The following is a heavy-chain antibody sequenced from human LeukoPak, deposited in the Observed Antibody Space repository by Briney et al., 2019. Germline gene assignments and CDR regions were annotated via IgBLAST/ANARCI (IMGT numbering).Heavy chain of an antibody. CDR1: GGSISSSNW. D-gene: IGHD4-17*01. CDR3: ARARTVTTPESYYYYGMDV. CDR2: IYYSGST. V-gene: IGHV4-4*02. Sequence: GTLSLTCAVSGGSISSSNWWSWVRQPPGKGLEWIGYIYYSGSTNYNPSLKSRVTISVDTSKNQFSLKLSSVTAADTAVYYCARARTVTTPESYYYYGMDVWGQGTTVTVSS. J-gene: IGHJ6*02.